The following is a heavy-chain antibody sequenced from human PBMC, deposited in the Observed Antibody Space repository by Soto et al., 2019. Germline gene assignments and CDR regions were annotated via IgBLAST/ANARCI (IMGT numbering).Heavy chain of an antibody. J-gene: IGHJ4*02. CDR1: GFTVSSNY. CDR3: ASAISEGPLIEYSSSVSSV. V-gene: IGHV3-66*01. D-gene: IGHD6-6*01. CDR2: IYSGGST. Sequence: GGSLRVSCAASGFTVSSNYMSWVRQAPGKGLEWVSVIYSGGSTYYADSVKGRFTISRDNSKNTLYLQMNSLRAEDTAVYYCASAISEGPLIEYSSSVSSVWGQGTLVTAPQ.